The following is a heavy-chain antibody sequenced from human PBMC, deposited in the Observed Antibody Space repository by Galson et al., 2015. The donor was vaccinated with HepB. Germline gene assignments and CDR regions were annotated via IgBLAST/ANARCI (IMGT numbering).Heavy chain of an antibody. Sequence: SLRLSCAASGFTFSTYAMNWVRQAPGKGLEWVSGISGSGITTYYADSVKGRFTISRDNSKNTLFLRMTSLRAEDTAVYYCATGSDTTIVTPRDDWGQGTPVTVSS. CDR1: GFTFSTYA. CDR3: ATGSDTTIVTPRDD. D-gene: IGHD5-18*01. J-gene: IGHJ4*02. CDR2: ISGSGITT. V-gene: IGHV3-23*01.